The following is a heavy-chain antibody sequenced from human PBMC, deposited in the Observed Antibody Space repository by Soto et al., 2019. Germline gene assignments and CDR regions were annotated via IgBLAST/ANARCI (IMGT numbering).Heavy chain of an antibody. J-gene: IGHJ6*02. D-gene: IGHD5-18*01. V-gene: IGHV1-18*04. Sequence: ASVKVSCKASGYTFTSYGISWVRQAPGQGLEWMGWISAYNGNTNYAQKLQGRVTMTTDTSTSTAYMELRSLRSDDTAVYYCARDLTPQLWTTYYYYYYGMDVWRQGTTVTVSS. CDR2: ISAYNGNT. CDR1: GYTFTSYG. CDR3: ARDLTPQLWTTYYYYYYGMDV.